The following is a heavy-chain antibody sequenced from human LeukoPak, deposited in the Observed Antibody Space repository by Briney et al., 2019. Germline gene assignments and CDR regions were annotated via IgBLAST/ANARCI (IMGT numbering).Heavy chain of an antibody. Sequence: TGGSLRLSCASSGFTFSFYWMHWVRQAPGKGLVWVSRINNDGRSTSYAGSVKGRFTISRDNAKNTLYLQMNSLRAEDTAVYHCARDNEYCTGGTCRLDYWGQGALVTVSS. CDR2: INNDGRST. D-gene: IGHD2-15*01. CDR1: GFTFSFYW. V-gene: IGHV3-74*01. J-gene: IGHJ4*02. CDR3: ARDNEYCTGGTCRLDY.